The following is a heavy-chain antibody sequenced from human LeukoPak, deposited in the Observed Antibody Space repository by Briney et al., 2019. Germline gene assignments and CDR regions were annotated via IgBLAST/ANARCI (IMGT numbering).Heavy chain of an antibody. CDR1: GFTFSSYS. J-gene: IGHJ6*03. V-gene: IGHV3-48*04. Sequence: GGSLRLSCAASGFTFSSYSMNWVRQAPGKGLEWVSYISSSSSTIYYADSVKGRFTISRDNAKNSLYLQMNSLRAEDTAVYYCARWGMDILVVPAAYYYYYMDVWGKGTTVTVSS. CDR3: ARWGMDILVVPAAYYYYYMDV. CDR2: ISSSSSTI. D-gene: IGHD2-2*03.